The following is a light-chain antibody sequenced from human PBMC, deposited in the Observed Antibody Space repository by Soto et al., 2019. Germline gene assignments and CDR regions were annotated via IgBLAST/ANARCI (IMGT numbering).Light chain of an antibody. CDR1: QGIGDT. V-gene: IGKV3-15*01. J-gene: IGKJ4*01. CDR2: DTS. Sequence: MTQSPSTLSVTNGEGATLSCRASQGIGDTLAWYQQKPGQTPRLLIYDTSIRATGVPARFSGSRSGAEFTLTISSLQSEDFAVYYCQHYVNLPLPFGGVTKV. CDR3: QHYVNLPLP.